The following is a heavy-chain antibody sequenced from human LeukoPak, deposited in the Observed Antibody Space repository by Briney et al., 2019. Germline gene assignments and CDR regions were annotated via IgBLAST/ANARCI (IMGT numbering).Heavy chain of an antibody. D-gene: IGHD3-10*01. CDR2: FRTKANSYVR. CDR3: MGYYGSGTYYSGDYYYGMDV. CDR1: GFTFSDSA. V-gene: IGHV3-73*01. J-gene: IGHJ6*02. Sequence: GGSLRLSCAASGFTFSDSAMHWVRQASGKGLEWVGHFRTKANSYVRTYAASVNGRFKISREDAKNTAYLQMISLKAEGTAVYYCMGYYGSGTYYSGDYYYGMDVWGQGTTVTVSS.